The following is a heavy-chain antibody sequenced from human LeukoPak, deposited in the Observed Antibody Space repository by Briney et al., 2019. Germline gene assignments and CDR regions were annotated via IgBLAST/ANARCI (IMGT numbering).Heavy chain of an antibody. J-gene: IGHJ5*02. V-gene: IGHV3-33*01. D-gene: IGHD3-10*01. CDR1: GFNFSGYV. CDR2: IWSDGSKK. Sequence: PGRSLRLPCAASGFNFSGYVTHWVRQAPGKGLEWVAVIWSDGSKKDYADSVKGRFTISRDNSKNTVYLQMNNLTAEDTAVYYCARGPSCDSGSYVANWFDTWGQGTPVTVSS. CDR3: ARGPSCDSGSYVANWFDT.